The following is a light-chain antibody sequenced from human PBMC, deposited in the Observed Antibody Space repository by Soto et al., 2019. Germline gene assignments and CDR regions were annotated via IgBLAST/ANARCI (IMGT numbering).Light chain of an antibody. CDR2: DAS. V-gene: IGKV3-20*01. CDR3: QHYDASPPRYT. Sequence: EIVLTQSPGTLSLSPGERATLSCRASQSVSSRYLAWYQHKAGQGPRLLIYDASSRATGIPDRFRGSGSGTDFTLTISRLEPEDFAVYYCQHYDASPPRYTFGQGTKLDIK. J-gene: IGKJ2*01. CDR1: QSVSSRY.